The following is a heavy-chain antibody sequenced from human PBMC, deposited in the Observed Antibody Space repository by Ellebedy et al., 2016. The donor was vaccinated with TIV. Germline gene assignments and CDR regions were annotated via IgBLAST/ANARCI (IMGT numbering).Heavy chain of an antibody. CDR1: GFTFDNYA. Sequence: GESLKISXVASGFTFDNYAMSWVRQAPGKGLEWVSTISISGDSTYYADSVKGRFTISRDNAKNSLYLQMNSLRAEDTAVYYCARVLATVDEVDYWGQGTLVTVSS. CDR2: ISISGDST. J-gene: IGHJ4*02. D-gene: IGHD5-24*01. V-gene: IGHV3-23*01. CDR3: ARVLATVDEVDY.